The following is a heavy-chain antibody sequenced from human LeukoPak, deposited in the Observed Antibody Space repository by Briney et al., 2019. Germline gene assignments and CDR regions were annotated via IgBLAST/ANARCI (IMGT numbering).Heavy chain of an antibody. CDR3: ARVRGYGIFDY. V-gene: IGHV4-34*01. J-gene: IGHJ4*02. CDR1: GGSFSGYY. CDR2: INHSGST. Sequence: SETLSLTCAVYGGSFSGYYWSWIRQPPGKGLEWIGEINHSGSTNYNPSLKSRVTISVDTSKNQFSLKLSSVTAADTAVYYCARVRGYGIFDYWGQGTLVTVSS. D-gene: IGHD3-22*01.